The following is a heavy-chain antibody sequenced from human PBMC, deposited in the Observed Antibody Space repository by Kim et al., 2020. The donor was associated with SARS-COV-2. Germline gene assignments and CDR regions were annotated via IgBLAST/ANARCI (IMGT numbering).Heavy chain of an antibody. CDR1: GYTFTSFA. Sequence: ASVKVSCKASGYTFTSFAIHWVRQAPGQRPEWMGWINAGNGNTEYSQKFQGRVTITRETSANTAYMELSSLTSEDMAVYYCARGAAGVSYHTYWGQGTLVTVSS. CDR3: ARGAAGVSYHTY. CDR2: INAGNGNT. V-gene: IGHV1-3*01. D-gene: IGHD2-8*01. J-gene: IGHJ4*02.